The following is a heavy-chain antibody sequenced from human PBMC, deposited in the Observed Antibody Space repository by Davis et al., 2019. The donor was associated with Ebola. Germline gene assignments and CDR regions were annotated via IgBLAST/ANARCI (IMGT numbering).Heavy chain of an antibody. CDR2: IIPIFGTA. V-gene: IGHV1-69*13. CDR3: AREGFDEGVRIA. J-gene: IGHJ4*02. Sequence: SSVHVSCKASRGTFSSSAISWVRQAPGQGLEWMGGIIPIFGTANYAQKFQGRVTIIADGSTNTAYMELHTLTSEDTAMYYCAREGFDEGVRIAWGQGTLITVSS. CDR1: RGTFSSSA. D-gene: IGHD2-15*01.